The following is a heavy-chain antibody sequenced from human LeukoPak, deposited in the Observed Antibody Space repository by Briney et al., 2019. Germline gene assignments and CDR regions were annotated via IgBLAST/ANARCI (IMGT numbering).Heavy chain of an antibody. CDR2: INHSGST. CDR1: GGSFSGYY. CDR3: ARETPLIAVAGTFDY. D-gene: IGHD6-19*01. Sequence: PSETLSLTCAVYGGSFSGYYWSWIRQPPGKGLEWIGEINHSGSTNYSPSLKSRVTISVDTPKNQFSLKLSSVTAADTAVYYCARETPLIAVAGTFDYWGQGTLVTVSS. V-gene: IGHV4-34*01. J-gene: IGHJ4*02.